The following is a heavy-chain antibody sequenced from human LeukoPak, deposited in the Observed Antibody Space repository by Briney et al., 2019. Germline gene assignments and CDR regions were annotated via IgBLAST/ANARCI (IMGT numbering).Heavy chain of an antibody. CDR2: ISATGST. CDR1: GGSISSGSYY. V-gene: IGHV4-61*02. J-gene: IGHJ4*02. CDR3: ARQYCSGGSCYIGY. Sequence: KPSETLSLTCTVSGGSISSGSYYWTWIRQPAGKGLEWIGRISATGSTNYNPSLKSRVTISIDTSKNQFSLKLSSVTAADTAVYYCARQYCSGGSCYIGYWGQGTLVTVSS. D-gene: IGHD2-15*01.